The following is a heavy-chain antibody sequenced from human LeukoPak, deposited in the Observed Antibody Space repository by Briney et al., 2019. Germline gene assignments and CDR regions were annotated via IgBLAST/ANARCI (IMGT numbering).Heavy chain of an antibody. CDR3: AKSTPCYYDSSGYSLGY. V-gene: IGHV3-23*01. J-gene: IGHJ4*02. CDR1: GFTFSSYA. CDR2: ISGSGGST. Sequence: GGSLRLSCAASGFTFSSYAMSWVRQAPGKGLEWVSAISGSGGSTYYADSVKGRFTISRDNSKNTLYLQMNSLRAEDTAVYYCAKSTPCYYDSSGYSLGYWGQGTLVTVSS. D-gene: IGHD3-22*01.